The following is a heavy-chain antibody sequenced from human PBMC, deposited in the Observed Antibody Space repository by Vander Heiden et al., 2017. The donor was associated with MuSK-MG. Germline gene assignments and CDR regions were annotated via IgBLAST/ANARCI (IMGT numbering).Heavy chain of an antibody. CDR2: ISGSGGST. V-gene: IGHV3-23*01. J-gene: IGHJ4*02. D-gene: IGHD3-22*01. CDR3: AKVSTYYYDSSGYFDY. Sequence: EVQLLESGGGLVQPGGSLRLSCAASGFTFSSYAMSWVRQAPGKGLEWVSAISGSGGSTYYAESVKGRFTISRDNSKNTLYLQMNSLRAEDTAIYYCAKVSTYYYDSSGYFDYWGQGTLVTVSS. CDR1: GFTFSSYA.